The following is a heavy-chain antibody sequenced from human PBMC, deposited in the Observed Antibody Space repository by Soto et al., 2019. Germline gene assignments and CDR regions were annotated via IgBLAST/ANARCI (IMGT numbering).Heavy chain of an antibody. Sequence: ASVKVSCKASGGTFSSYTISWVRQAPGQGLEWMGRIIPILGIANYAQKFQGRVTITADKSTSTAYMELSSLRSEDTAVYYCARGGSRNDYIWGSYHMDVWGKGTTVTVSS. J-gene: IGHJ6*03. V-gene: IGHV1-69*02. CDR3: ARGGSRNDYIWGSYHMDV. CDR1: GGTFSSYT. D-gene: IGHD3-16*01. CDR2: IIPILGIA.